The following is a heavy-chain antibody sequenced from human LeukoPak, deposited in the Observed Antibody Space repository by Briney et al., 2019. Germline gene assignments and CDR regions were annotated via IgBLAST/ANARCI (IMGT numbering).Heavy chain of an antibody. CDR3: ASLRFQFMSSSWYTSYYYGMDV. J-gene: IGHJ6*02. V-gene: IGHV4-34*01. D-gene: IGHD6-13*01. CDR1: GESFSGYY. CDR2: INHSGST. Sequence: SETLSLTCAVYGESFSGYYWSWIRQPPGKGLEWIGEINHSGSTNYNPSLKSRVTISVDTSKNQFSLKLSSVTAADTAVYYCASLRFQFMSSSWYTSYYYGMDVWGQGTTVTVSS.